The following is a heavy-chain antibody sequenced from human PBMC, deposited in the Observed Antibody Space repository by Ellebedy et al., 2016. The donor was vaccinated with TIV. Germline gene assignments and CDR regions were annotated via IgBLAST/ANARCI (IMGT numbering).Heavy chain of an antibody. CDR1: GYTFTGYY. J-gene: IGHJ6*02. D-gene: IGHD6-13*01. CDR3: ARDRVAAAGTYYGMDV. V-gene: IGHV1-2*04. Sequence: ASVKVSXKASGYTFTGYYMHWVRQAPGQGLEWMGWINPNSGGTNYAQKFQGWVTMTTDTSTSTAYMELRSLRSDDTAVYYCARDRVAAAGTYYGMDVWGQGTTVTVSS. CDR2: INPNSGGT.